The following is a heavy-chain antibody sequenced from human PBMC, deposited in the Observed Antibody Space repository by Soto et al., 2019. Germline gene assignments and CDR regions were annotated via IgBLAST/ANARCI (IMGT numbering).Heavy chain of an antibody. CDR1: GYTFTNYA. D-gene: IGHD1-1*01. J-gene: IGHJ4*02. V-gene: IGHV1-18*04. CDR3: AREPATAKPEGVDF. CDR2: ISAYSDRT. Sequence: QVQLVQSGTEVKKPGASVKVSCKASGYTFTNYAISWVRQAPGQGLEWMGWISAYSDRTNYAQNLQGRVTMTTDTATSTAYMEVRSLRSDDTAVYYCAREPATAKPEGVDFWGQGTLVTVSS.